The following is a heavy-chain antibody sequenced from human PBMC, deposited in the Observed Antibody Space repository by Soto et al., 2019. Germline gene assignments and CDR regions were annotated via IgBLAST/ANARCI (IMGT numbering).Heavy chain of an antibody. D-gene: IGHD2-15*01. V-gene: IGHV3-30*18. CDR2: ISYDGSNK. Sequence: QVQLVESGGGVVQPGRSLRLSCAASGFTFSSYGMHWVRQAPGKGLEWVAVISYDGSNKYYADSVKGRFTISRDNSKNPHYLQMNSLRAEDMAVYYCAEDISDIVVVVADPLPGDYWGQGTLVTGSS. CDR3: AEDISDIVVVVADPLPGDY. J-gene: IGHJ4*02. CDR1: GFTFSSYG.